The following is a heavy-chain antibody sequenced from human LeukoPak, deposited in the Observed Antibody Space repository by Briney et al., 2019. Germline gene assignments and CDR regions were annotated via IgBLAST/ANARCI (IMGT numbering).Heavy chain of an antibody. J-gene: IGHJ4*02. V-gene: IGHV3-66*02. CDR2: IYSGGST. Sequence: GGSLRLSCAASGFTVSSNYMSWVRQAPGKGLEGVSVIYSGGSTYYVDSVKGRFTISRDNYKNTLYHQMNSLRAEDTAVYYCARVIHYYDSSGSAAFDYWGQGTLVTVSS. CDR1: GFTVSSNY. CDR3: ARVIHYYDSSGSAAFDY. D-gene: IGHD3-22*01.